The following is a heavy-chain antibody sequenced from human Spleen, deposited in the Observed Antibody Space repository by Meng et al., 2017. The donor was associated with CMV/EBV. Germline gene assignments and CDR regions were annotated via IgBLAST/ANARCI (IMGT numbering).Heavy chain of an antibody. V-gene: IGHV4-39*07. Sequence: GSLRLSCTVSGGSVTSGSYYWSWIRQPPGKGLEWIGEINHSGSTNYNPSLKSRVTISVDTSKNQFSLKLSSVTAADTAVYYCARGYCSSTSCRNAFDIWGQGTMVTVSS. CDR2: INHSGST. J-gene: IGHJ3*02. CDR1: GGSVTSGSYY. CDR3: ARGYCSSTSCRNAFDI. D-gene: IGHD2-2*01.